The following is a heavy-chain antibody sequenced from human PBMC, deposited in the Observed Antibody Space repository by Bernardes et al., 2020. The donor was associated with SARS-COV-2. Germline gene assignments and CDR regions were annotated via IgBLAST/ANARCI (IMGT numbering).Heavy chain of an antibody. CDR1: GGTFSSYA. CDR3: AREVMDDILTTLGYFDY. D-gene: IGHD3-9*01. J-gene: IGHJ4*02. Sequence: SVKVSCKASGGTFSSYAISWVRQAPGQGLEWMGGIIPIFGTANYAQKFQGRVTITADESTSTAYMELSSLRSEDTAVYYCAREVMDDILTTLGYFDYWGQGTLVTVSS. V-gene: IGHV1-69*13. CDR2: IIPIFGTA.